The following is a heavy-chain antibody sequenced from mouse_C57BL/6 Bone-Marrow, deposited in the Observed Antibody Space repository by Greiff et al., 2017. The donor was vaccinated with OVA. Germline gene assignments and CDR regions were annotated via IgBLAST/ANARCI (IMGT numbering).Heavy chain of an antibody. J-gene: IGHJ4*01. Sequence: QVTLKESGPGILQPSQTLSLSCSFSGFSLSTFGMGVGWIRPPSGKGLEWLAHIWWDDDKYYNPALKSRLTISKNTSNTQVFLKIADVDTADTATYYCARWLSGAMDYWGQGTSVTVSS. V-gene: IGHV8-8*01. D-gene: IGHD2-2*01. CDR3: ARWLSGAMDY. CDR1: GFSLSTFGMG. CDR2: IWWDDDK.